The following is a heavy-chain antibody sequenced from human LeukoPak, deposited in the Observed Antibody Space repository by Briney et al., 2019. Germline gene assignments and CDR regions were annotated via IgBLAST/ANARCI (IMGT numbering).Heavy chain of an antibody. Sequence: SETLSLTCTVSGGSISSSSYYWGWIRQPPGKGLEWIGSIYYSGSTYYNPSLKSRVTISLDTSKNQFSLKLTSVTAADTAVYYCARQVWSTGFLDYWGQGSLVTVSS. V-gene: IGHV4-39*01. CDR1: GGSISSSSYY. CDR3: ARQVWSTGFLDY. CDR2: IYYSGST. D-gene: IGHD2-8*02. J-gene: IGHJ4*02.